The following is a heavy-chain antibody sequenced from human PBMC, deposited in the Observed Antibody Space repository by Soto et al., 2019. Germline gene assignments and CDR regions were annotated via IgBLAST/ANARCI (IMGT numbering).Heavy chain of an antibody. D-gene: IGHD3-22*01. CDR1: GFTFTIYG. CDR2: VSAKNGNA. J-gene: IGHJ4*02. CDR3: ARDGGHYDSTLYNEPFDS. Sequence: QPQLVQSGAEVKKPGASMRVSCKASGFTFTIYGISWVRHAPGQRLEWMGWVSAKNGNARYAQRFQDRLTMTTDTSTNTAYMELRSLTSDDTAVYYCARDGGHYDSTLYNEPFDSWGQGTLVTVSS. V-gene: IGHV1-18*04.